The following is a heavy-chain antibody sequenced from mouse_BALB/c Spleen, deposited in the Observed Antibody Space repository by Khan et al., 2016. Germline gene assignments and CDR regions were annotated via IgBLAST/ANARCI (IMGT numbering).Heavy chain of an antibody. CDR1: GFTFSDYY. CDR2: ISDGGNYT. Sequence: EVELVESGGGLVKPGGSLKLSCAASGFTFSDYYMYWVRQTPEKRLEWVATISDGGNYTYYPDSVKGRFTISRDNAKKNLYLQMSSLKSEDTAMYYCARGLDWCCDVWGAGTTVTVSS. J-gene: IGHJ1*01. CDR3: ARGLDWCCDV. V-gene: IGHV5-4*02.